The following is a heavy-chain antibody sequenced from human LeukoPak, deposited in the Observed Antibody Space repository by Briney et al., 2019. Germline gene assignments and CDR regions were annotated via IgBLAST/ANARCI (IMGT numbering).Heavy chain of an antibody. J-gene: IGHJ6*02. CDR2: INSDGSST. CDR1: GFTFSSSW. D-gene: IGHD6-25*01. Sequence: PGGSRRLSCAASGFTFSSSWMHWGRQAPGKGLVWVSRINSDGSSTSHADSVKGRFMISRDNAKNTLYLQMNSLRAEDTGVYYCALQRDVDHSRMDVWGQGTTVNVSS. V-gene: IGHV3-74*01. CDR3: ALQRDVDHSRMDV.